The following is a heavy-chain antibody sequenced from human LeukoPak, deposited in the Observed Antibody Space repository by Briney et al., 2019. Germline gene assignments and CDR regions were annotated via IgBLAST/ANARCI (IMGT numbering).Heavy chain of an antibody. V-gene: IGHV1-69*05. CDR3: ARGRGDGYNALDY. CDR1: GYTLTELS. Sequence: ASVKVSCKVSGYTLTELSMHWVRQAPGKGLEWMGRIIPIFGTANYAQKFQGRVTITTDESTSTAYMELSSLRSEDTAVYYCARGRGDGYNALDYWGQGTLVTVSS. J-gene: IGHJ4*02. D-gene: IGHD5-24*01. CDR2: IIPIFGTA.